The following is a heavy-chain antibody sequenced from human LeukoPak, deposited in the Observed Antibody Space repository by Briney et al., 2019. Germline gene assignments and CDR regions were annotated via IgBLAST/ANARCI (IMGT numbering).Heavy chain of an antibody. CDR2: FDRSGNTI. Sequence: GSLRLSCVVSGFSLSITSMNWVRQAPGKGLEWISYFDRSGNTIYYADSVKGRFTISRHSANNSLSLQMNSLIAEDTAVYFCADNLSRWGQGTLVTVSS. V-gene: IGHV3-48*04. J-gene: IGHJ4*02. CDR3: ADNLSR. D-gene: IGHD1-1*01. CDR1: GFSLSITS.